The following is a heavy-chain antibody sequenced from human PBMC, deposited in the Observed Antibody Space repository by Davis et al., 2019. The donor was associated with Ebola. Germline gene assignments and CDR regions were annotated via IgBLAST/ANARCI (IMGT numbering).Heavy chain of an antibody. D-gene: IGHD2-2*01. CDR3: AKDAYLDSGDYYYYGMDV. CDR2: ISGSGGST. Sequence: PGGSLRLSCAASGFTFSSYAMSWVRQAPGKGLEWVSAISGSGGSTYYADSVKGRFTISRDNSKNTLYLQMNSLRAEDTAVYYCAKDAYLDSGDYYYYGMDVWGQGTTVTVSS. CDR1: GFTFSSYA. V-gene: IGHV3-23*01. J-gene: IGHJ6*02.